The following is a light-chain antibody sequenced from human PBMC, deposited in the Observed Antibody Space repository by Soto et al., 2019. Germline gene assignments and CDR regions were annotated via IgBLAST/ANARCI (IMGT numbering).Light chain of an antibody. Sequence: QSVLTQPASGSGSPGQSITISCTGTSSDIGAYNFVSWYQQHPGKAPKLMLYDVNIRPSGVSNRFSGSKSGNTASLTISGLQAEDEADYYCTSWTTSTTMIFGGGTNLTVL. V-gene: IGLV2-14*03. CDR1: SSDIGAYNF. CDR2: DVN. J-gene: IGLJ2*01. CDR3: TSWTTSTTMI.